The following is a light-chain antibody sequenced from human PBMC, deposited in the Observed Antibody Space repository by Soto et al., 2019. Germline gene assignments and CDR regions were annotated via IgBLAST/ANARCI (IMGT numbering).Light chain of an antibody. CDR3: QQRTNWPPWT. Sequence: EIVLTQSPATLSLSPGERATLSCRASENIATYLAWYQQNPGQAPRLLISDASKRAPGIPARCSGSGSGRDFTLTISSLEPEDFSIYYCQQRTNWPPWTFGQGTKVEIK. J-gene: IGKJ1*01. V-gene: IGKV3-11*02. CDR2: DAS. CDR1: ENIATY.